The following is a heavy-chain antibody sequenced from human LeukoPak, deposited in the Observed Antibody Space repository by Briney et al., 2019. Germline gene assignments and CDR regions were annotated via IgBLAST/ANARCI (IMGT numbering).Heavy chain of an antibody. CDR2: INHSGST. CDR1: GGSFSGYY. D-gene: IGHD6-19*01. CDR3: ARKEQWLPHDAFDI. V-gene: IGHV4-34*01. J-gene: IGHJ3*02. Sequence: SETLSLTCAVYGGSFSGYYWSWIRQPPGKGLEWIGEINHSGSTNYNPSLKSGATISVDTSKSQFSLKLSSVTAADTAVYYCARKEQWLPHDAFDIWGQGTMVTVSS.